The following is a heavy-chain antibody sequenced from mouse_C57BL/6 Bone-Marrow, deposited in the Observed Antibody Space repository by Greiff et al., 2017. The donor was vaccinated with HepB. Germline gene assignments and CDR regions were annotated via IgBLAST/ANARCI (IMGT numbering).Heavy chain of an antibody. V-gene: IGHV5-6*01. CDR2: ISSGGSYT. D-gene: IGHD2-4*01. J-gene: IGHJ3*01. Sequence: EVQVVESGGDLVKPGGSLKLSCAASGFTFSSYGMSWVRQTPDKRLEWVATISSGGSYTYYPDSVKGRFTISRDNAKNTLYLQMSSLKSEDTAMYYCARRDPNDYPLFAYWGQGTLVTVSA. CDR3: ARRDPNDYPLFAY. CDR1: GFTFSSYG.